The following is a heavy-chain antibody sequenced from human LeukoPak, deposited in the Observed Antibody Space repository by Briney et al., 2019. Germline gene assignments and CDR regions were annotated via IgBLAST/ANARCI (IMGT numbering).Heavy chain of an antibody. Sequence: GGSLRLSCAASGFTFDNYAMNWVRQVPGKGPEWISLISWNSGTIGYADSVKGRFTISRDNANNFLYLQMNSLRAGDTALYYCARAYKDRSLAGKKEFFQHWGQGTLVTVSS. CDR1: GFTFDNYA. CDR2: ISWNSGTI. D-gene: IGHD6-19*01. J-gene: IGHJ1*01. CDR3: ARAYKDRSLAGKKEFFQH. V-gene: IGHV3-9*01.